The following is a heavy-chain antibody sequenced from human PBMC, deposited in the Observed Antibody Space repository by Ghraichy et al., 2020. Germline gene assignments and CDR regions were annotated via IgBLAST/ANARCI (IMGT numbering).Heavy chain of an antibody. CDR3: ARDSGQGCSGGRCNAAGAFDI. V-gene: IGHV4-59*01. Sequence: SETLSLTCSVSGDSINGYYWSWMRQPPGKGLEWVGYISYSGSTDYNPSLKSRVTISLDTSKNQFSLRLTSVTAADTALYYCARDSGQGCSGGRCNAAGAFDIWGQGTMVTVSS. CDR2: ISYSGST. CDR1: GDSINGYY. D-gene: IGHD2-15*01. J-gene: IGHJ3*02.